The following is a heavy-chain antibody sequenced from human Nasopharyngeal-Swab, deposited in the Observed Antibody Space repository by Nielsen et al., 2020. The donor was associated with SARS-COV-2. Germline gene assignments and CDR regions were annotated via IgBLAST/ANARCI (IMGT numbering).Heavy chain of an antibody. CDR1: GFTFSNYG. CDR3: ARDFAFSDSSGYYHF. V-gene: IGHV3-33*01. CDR2: IWYDGSNK. J-gene: IGHJ4*02. D-gene: IGHD3-22*01. Sequence: GESLKISCAASGFTFSNYGMHWVRQAPGKGLEWVAVIWYDGSNKYYADSVKGRFTISRDNSKNTLYLQMNGLRAEDTAVYYCARDFAFSDSSGYYHFWGQGTLVTVSS.